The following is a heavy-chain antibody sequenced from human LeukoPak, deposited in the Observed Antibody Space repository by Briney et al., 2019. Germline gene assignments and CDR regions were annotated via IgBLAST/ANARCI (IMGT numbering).Heavy chain of an antibody. D-gene: IGHD3-3*01. CDR2: IYPDDSDT. Sequence: GESLKISCQFSGYTLANYWIGWVRQLPGKGLELMGVIYPDDSDTRYSPSFQGQVTISVDNSIATAYVQWGSLKASDSAMYYCARGDFWSVSNRYFDHWGQGTQVTVSS. CDR1: GYTLANYW. CDR3: ARGDFWSVSNRYFDH. J-gene: IGHJ4*02. V-gene: IGHV5-51*01.